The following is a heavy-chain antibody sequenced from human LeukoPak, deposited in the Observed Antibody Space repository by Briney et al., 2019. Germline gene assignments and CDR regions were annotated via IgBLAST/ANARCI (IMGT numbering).Heavy chain of an antibody. CDR1: GGSVSDYY. CDR3: ARSDILTGYYAYYFDY. V-gene: IGHV4-59*02. J-gene: IGHJ4*02. CDR2: IYYSGST. D-gene: IGHD3-9*01. Sequence: SETLSLTCTVSGGSVSDYYWSWIRQPPGKGLEWIGYIYYSGSTNYNPSLKSRVTISVDTSKNQFSLKLSSVTAAGTAVYYCARSDILTGYYAYYFDYWGQGTLVTVSS.